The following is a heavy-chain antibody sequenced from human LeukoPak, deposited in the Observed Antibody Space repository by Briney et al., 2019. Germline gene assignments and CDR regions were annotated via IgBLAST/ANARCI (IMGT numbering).Heavy chain of an antibody. CDR2: IKHDGSEK. V-gene: IGHV3-7*01. J-gene: IGHJ4*02. CDR3: ARDSFSMARGVIFGF. D-gene: IGHD3-10*01. CDR1: GFIFRDYW. Sequence: GGSLRLSCAASGFIFRDYWMNWVRQAPGKGLEWVANIKHDGSEKYYVDSVKGRFTISRDNAKNSLSLQMNSLRAEDTAVYYCARDSFSMARGVIFGFWGQGILVAVSS.